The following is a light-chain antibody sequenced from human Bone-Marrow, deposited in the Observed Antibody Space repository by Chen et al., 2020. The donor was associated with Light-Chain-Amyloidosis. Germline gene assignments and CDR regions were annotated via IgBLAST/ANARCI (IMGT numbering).Light chain of an antibody. J-gene: IGKJ4*01. CDR2: ATF. V-gene: IGKV1-39*01. CDR1: QSISNY. CDR3: QQNHDLPIT. Sequence: DIQMTQSPRTLAGSVGDRVTVTCRPSQSISNYLNWYQQIPGGAPKLLIYATFNLRPGVPSRFSGSGSGTQYTLTIAALQLEDFGTYYCQQNHDLPITFGGGTRVEL.